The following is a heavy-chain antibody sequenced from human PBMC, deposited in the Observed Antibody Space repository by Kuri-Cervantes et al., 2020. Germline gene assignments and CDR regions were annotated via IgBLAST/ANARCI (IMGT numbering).Heavy chain of an antibody. CDR2: ISWDGGST. CDR3: AKVFYERKHPIYGMDV. CDR1: GFTFDDYT. J-gene: IGHJ6*02. V-gene: IGHV3-43*01. D-gene: IGHD3-3*01. Sequence: GESLKISCADSGFTFDDYTMHWVRQAPGKGREWVSLISWDGGSTYYADSVKGRFTISRDNSKNSLYLQMNSLRTEDTAVYYCAKVFYERKHPIYGMDVWGQGTTVTVSS.